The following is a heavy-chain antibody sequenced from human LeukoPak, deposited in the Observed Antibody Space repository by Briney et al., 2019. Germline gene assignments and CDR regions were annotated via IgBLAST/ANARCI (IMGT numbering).Heavy chain of an antibody. CDR3: ARGLGGSGSYFLTFDY. CDR2: ISAHNGDT. D-gene: IGHD1-26*01. CDR1: GYTFTTYG. J-gene: IGHJ4*02. V-gene: IGHV1-18*01. Sequence: ASVKVSCKASGYTFTTYGISWVRQAPGQGLKWMGWISAHNGDTNYAQRLQGRVTMTTDTSTSTAYMELRSLRSDDTAVYYCARGLGGSGSYFLTFDYWGQGTLVTVSS.